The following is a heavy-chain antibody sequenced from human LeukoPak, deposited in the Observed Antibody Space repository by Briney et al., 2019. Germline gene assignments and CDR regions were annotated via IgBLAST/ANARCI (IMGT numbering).Heavy chain of an antibody. J-gene: IGHJ4*02. CDR2: INGSGGRT. CDR3: ARDHRYGGLFDY. V-gene: IGHV3-23*01. D-gene: IGHD1-1*01. CDR1: GFTFYNYG. Sequence: GGTLRLSCAASGFTFYNYGISWVRQAPGKGLEWLTGINGSGGRTYYADSVKGRFTISRDNAKSSLYLQMNTLRAEDTAVYYCARDHRYGGLFDYWGQGILVTVSS.